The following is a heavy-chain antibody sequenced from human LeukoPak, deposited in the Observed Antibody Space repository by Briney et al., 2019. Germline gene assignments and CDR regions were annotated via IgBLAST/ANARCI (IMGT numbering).Heavy chain of an antibody. D-gene: IGHD2-15*01. J-gene: IGHJ4*02. CDR3: ARWGSISCYDY. Sequence: GGSLRLSCAASGFTFSTYAMHWVCQAPGKGLEYVSAISTNGDSTYYADSVKGRFTISRDNSKNTLFLQMGSLRADDMAVYYCARWGSISCYDYWGQGTLVTVSS. CDR1: GFTFSTYA. CDR2: ISTNGDST. V-gene: IGHV3-64*02.